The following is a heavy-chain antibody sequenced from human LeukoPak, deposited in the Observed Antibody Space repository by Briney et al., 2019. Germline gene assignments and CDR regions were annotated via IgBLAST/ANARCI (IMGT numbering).Heavy chain of an antibody. J-gene: IGHJ4*02. CDR3: AKIPQRGYDFWSGYYKYFDY. D-gene: IGHD3-3*01. V-gene: IGHV3-23*01. Sequence: GGSLRLSCAASGFTFSNHAMTWVRQAPGKGLEWVSSITGNGGSTYYADSVKGRFTISRDNSKNTLHLQMNSLRAEDTAVYYCAKIPQRGYDFWSGYYKYFDYWGQGTLVTVSS. CDR1: GFTFSNHA. CDR2: ITGNGGST.